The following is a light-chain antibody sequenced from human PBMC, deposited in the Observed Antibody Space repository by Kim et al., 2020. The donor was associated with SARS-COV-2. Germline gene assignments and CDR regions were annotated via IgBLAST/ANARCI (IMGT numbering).Light chain of an antibody. CDR2: EVS. J-gene: IGLJ2*01. CDR1: NSDVGGYNY. Sequence: QSVSSSSAGTNSDVGGYNYGSWYQQHPGKAPKLMIYEVSQRPSGVPDRFSGSKSGNMASLTVSGLQAEDEADYYCGSYAANNIVVFGGGTQLTVL. CDR3: GSYAANNIVV. V-gene: IGLV2-8*01.